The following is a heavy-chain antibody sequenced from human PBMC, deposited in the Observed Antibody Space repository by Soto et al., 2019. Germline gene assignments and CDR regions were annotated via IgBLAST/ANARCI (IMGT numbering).Heavy chain of an antibody. CDR3: ARVGRVSNGGYLDY. Sequence: SETLSLTCTVSGGSISSGTFYWSWFRQHPGKGLEWIGYIYYTGNTYYNPSLKSRLTISVDTSKNQFSLTLSSVTAADTAVYYCARVGRVSNGGYLDYWGQGTLVTVS. CDR1: GGSISSGTFY. D-gene: IGHD3-22*01. V-gene: IGHV4-31*03. CDR2: IYYTGNT. J-gene: IGHJ4*02.